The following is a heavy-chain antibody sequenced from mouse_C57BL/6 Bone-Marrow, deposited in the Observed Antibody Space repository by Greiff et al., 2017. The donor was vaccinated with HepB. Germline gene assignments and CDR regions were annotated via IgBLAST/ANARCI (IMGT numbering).Heavy chain of an antibody. CDR3: TTDDYGFAY. Sequence: EVQLQQSGAELVRPGASVKLSCTASGFNIKDDYMHWVKQRPEQGLEWIGWIDPENGDTEYASKFQGKATITAHTSSNTAYLQLSSLTSEDTAVYYCTTDDYGFAYWGQGTLVTVSA. V-gene: IGHV14-4*01. J-gene: IGHJ3*01. D-gene: IGHD2-4*01. CDR1: GFNIKDDY. CDR2: IDPENGDT.